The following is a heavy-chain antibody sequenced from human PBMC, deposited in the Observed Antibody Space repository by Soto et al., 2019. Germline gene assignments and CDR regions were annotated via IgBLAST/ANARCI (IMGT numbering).Heavy chain of an antibody. CDR3: ASYDSSGYYLTEY. V-gene: IGHV4-30-4*01. CDR1: GGSISSGDYY. CDR2: IYYSGST. J-gene: IGHJ4*02. D-gene: IGHD3-22*01. Sequence: QVQLQESGPGLVKPSQTLSLTCTVSGGSISSGDYYWSWIRQPPGKGLEWIGYIYYSGSTYYNPYLKSRVTISVDTSKNQFSLKLSSVTAADTAVYYCASYDSSGYYLTEYWGQGTLVTVSS.